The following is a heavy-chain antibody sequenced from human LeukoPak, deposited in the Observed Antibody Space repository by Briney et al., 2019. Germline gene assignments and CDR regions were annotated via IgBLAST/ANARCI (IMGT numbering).Heavy chain of an antibody. Sequence: SETLSLTCTVSGGSISGYYWSWIRQPAGQGLEWVGRIYTSGSTNYNPSLKSRVTMSVDTSKNQFSLKLDSVTAADTAAYYCARDGLSHRAFDIWGQGTMVTVSS. D-gene: IGHD1-14*01. V-gene: IGHV4-4*07. CDR1: GGSISGYY. J-gene: IGHJ3*02. CDR3: ARDGLSHRAFDI. CDR2: IYTSGST.